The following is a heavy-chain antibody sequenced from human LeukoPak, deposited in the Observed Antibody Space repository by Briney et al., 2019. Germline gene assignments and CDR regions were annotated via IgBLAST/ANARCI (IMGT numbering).Heavy chain of an antibody. CDR3: AKDAVHYYDSSGYYYDY. D-gene: IGHD3-22*01. CDR1: GFTFSDYY. V-gene: IGHV3-11*04. J-gene: IGHJ4*02. CDR2: ISSSGSTI. Sequence: GGSLRLSCAASGFTFSDYYMSWIRQAPGKGLEWVSYISSSGSTIYYADSVKGRFTISRDNSKNTLYLQMNSLRAEDTAVYYCAKDAVHYYDSSGYYYDYWGQGTLVTVSS.